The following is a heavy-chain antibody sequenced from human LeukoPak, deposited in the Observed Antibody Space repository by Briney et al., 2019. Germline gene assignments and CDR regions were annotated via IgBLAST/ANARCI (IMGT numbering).Heavy chain of an antibody. J-gene: IGHJ4*02. D-gene: IGHD3-10*01. CDR2: INPNSGNT. Sequence: ASVKVSCKASGYTFTGYYMHWVRQAPGQGLEWMGWINPNSGNTGYAQKFQGRVTMTRNTSISTAYMELSSLRSEDTAVYYCARGYYGSGSYCDWGQGTLVTVSS. CDR1: GYTFTGYY. CDR3: ARGYYGSGSYCD. V-gene: IGHV1-8*02.